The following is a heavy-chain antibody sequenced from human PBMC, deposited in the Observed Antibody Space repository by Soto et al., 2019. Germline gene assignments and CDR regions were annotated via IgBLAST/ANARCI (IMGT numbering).Heavy chain of an antibody. J-gene: IGHJ2*01. Sequence: QVQLQESGPGLVKTSETLSLTCTVSGGSISSYYWRWIRQPPGKGQEWIEYFYYSGSTNPSLKSRVTMSVDTSKNQLSLKLSSVNAAETDVDYCARVWTFHWYFDLWGRGSLVTVSS. D-gene: IGHD1-1*01. CDR2: FYYSGST. CDR3: ARVWTFHWYFDL. CDR1: GGSISSYY. V-gene: IGHV4-59*01.